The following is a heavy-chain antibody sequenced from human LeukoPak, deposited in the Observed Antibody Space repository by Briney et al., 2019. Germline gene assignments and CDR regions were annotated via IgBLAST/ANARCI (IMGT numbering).Heavy chain of an antibody. J-gene: IGHJ3*02. CDR1: GYSFTSYW. CDR3: ARHKFDGYNGDDAFDI. V-gene: IGHV5-51*01. CDR2: IYPGDSDT. Sequence: GESLKISCKGSGYSFTSYWIGWVRQMPGKGLEWMGIIYPGDSDTRYSPSFQGQVTISADKSISTAYLQWSSLKASDTAMYYCARHKFDGYNGDDAFDIWGQGTMVTVSS. D-gene: IGHD5-24*01.